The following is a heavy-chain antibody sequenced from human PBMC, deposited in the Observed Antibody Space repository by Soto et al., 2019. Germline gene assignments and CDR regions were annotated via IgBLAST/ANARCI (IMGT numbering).Heavy chain of an antibody. CDR2: ISYDGSNK. D-gene: IGHD5-18*01. J-gene: IGHJ4*02. Sequence: PGGSLRLSCAASWFTFSSHAMHWVRQAPGKGLEWVAVISYDGSNKYYADSVKGRFTISRDNSKNTLYLQMNSLRAEDTAVYYCARDRPGYSYGYYFDYWGQGTLVTVSS. CDR1: WFTFSSHA. CDR3: ARDRPGYSYGYYFDY. V-gene: IGHV3-30-3*01.